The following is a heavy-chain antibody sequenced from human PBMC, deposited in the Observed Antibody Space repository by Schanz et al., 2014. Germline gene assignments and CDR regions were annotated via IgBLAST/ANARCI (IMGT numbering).Heavy chain of an antibody. CDR2: ISDYNGKT. Sequence: QAQLLQSGPELKRPGASVKVSCTASGYTLKNYGISWVRQAPGLGLEWMGWISDYNGKTNYAQKFQDRVIMSTDRSSSTAYLELRSLRSDDTALYYCTRGGYSYALSAFDIWGQGTMVTVSS. V-gene: IGHV1-18*01. J-gene: IGHJ3*02. CDR3: TRGGYSYALSAFDI. CDR1: GYTLKNYG. D-gene: IGHD5-18*01.